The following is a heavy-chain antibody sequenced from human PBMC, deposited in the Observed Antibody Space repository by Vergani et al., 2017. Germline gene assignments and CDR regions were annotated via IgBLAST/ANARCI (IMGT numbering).Heavy chain of an antibody. CDR2: ISGSGGST. J-gene: IGHJ3*02. CDR3: ARDPGIAARPLHDAFDI. CDR1: GFTFSSYA. V-gene: IGHV3-23*01. D-gene: IGHD6-6*01. Sequence: EVQLLESGGGLVQPGGSLRLSCAASGFTFSSYAMSWVRQAPGKGLEWVSGISGSGGSTYYADSVKGRFTISRDNFKNTLYLQMNSLRAEDTAVYYCARDPGIAARPLHDAFDIWGQGTMVTVSS.